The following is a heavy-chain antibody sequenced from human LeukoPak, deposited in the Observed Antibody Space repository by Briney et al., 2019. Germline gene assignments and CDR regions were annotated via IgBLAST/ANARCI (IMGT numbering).Heavy chain of an antibody. V-gene: IGHV3-66*02. CDR3: ARARLRYFDDPEYYFDY. CDR1: GFTVSSNY. D-gene: IGHD3-9*01. CDR2: IYSGGST. J-gene: IGHJ4*02. Sequence: GGSLRLSCAASGFTVSSNYMSWVRQAPGKGLEWVSDIYSGGSTYYADSVKGRFTISRDNSKNTLYLQMNSLRAEDTAVYYCARARLRYFDDPEYYFDYWGQGTLVTVSS.